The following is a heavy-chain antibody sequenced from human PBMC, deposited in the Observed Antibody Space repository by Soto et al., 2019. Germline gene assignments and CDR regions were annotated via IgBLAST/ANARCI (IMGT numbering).Heavy chain of an antibody. Sequence: DVQLVESGGGLIQPGESLRLSCAAFGLTVSGKKYVAWVRPAPKKGLEWGSAPYDVDGTYYADSVKGRFTTSRDSSKRTVYMKMNGLRMDDMGVDDWAVWHEREHAEEVWGQGNSVAVSS. CDR3: AVWHEREHAEEV. D-gene: IGHD1-1*01. CDR2: PYDVDGT. J-gene: IGHJ6*02. V-gene: IGHV3-53*01. CDR1: GLTVSGKKY.